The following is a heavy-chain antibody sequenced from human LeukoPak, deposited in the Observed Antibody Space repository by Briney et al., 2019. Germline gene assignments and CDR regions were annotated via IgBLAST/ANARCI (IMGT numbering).Heavy chain of an antibody. CDR2: ISYSGGRT. CDR1: GFTFSSYA. Sequence: GGSLRLSCASSGFTFSSYAMSWVRQAPGKGLEWVSTISYSGGRTDYADSVKGRFAISRDRSKNTLYLQMNGLRGDDTAIYYCAKDDGGSPPDAFDIWGQGTLVSVSS. CDR3: AKDDGGSPPDAFDI. D-gene: IGHD1-26*01. J-gene: IGHJ3*02. V-gene: IGHV3-23*01.